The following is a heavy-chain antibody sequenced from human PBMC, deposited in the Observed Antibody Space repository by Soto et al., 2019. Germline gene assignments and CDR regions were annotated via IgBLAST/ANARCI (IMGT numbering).Heavy chain of an antibody. CDR2: INPSGGST. V-gene: IGHV1-46*01. CDR1: GYTFTSYY. CDR3: ARDAGENYYGSGRWSFDI. Sequence: ASVKVSCTASGYTFTSYYMHWVREASGQGLEWMGIINPSGGSTSYAQKFQGRVTMTRDTSTSTVYMELSSLRSEDTAVYYCARDAGENYYGSGRWSFDIWGQGTMVTVSS. D-gene: IGHD3-10*01. J-gene: IGHJ3*02.